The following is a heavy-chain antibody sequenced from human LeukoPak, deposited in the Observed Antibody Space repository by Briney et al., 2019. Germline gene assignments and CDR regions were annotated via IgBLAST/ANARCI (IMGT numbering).Heavy chain of an antibody. Sequence: SETLSLTCTVSGGSISSYYWSWIRQPPGKGLEWIGYIYYSGSTNYNPSLKSRVTISVDTSKNQFSLKLSSVTAADTAVYYCARGGRFDSSGLFDSWGRGTLVPVSS. V-gene: IGHV4-59*12. D-gene: IGHD3-22*01. J-gene: IGHJ4*02. CDR2: IYYSGST. CDR1: GGSISSYY. CDR3: ARGGRFDSSGLFDS.